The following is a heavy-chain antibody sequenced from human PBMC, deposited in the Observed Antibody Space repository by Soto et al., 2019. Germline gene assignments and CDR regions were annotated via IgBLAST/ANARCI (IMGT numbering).Heavy chain of an antibody. CDR1: GFTFTTYG. CDR2: ISSSSSTI. V-gene: IGHV3-48*01. J-gene: IGHJ4*02. Sequence: GGSLRLSCAASGFTFTTYGMNWVRQGPGKGLEWVSYISSSSSTIYYADSVKGRFTISRDNAKNSLYLQMNSLRAEDTAVYYCARRDYTGYFDYWGQGTLVTVSS. D-gene: IGHD3-16*01. CDR3: ARRDYTGYFDY.